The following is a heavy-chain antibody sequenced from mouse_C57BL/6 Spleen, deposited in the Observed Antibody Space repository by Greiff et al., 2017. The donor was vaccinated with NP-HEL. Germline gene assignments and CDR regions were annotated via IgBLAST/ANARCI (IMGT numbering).Heavy chain of an antibody. Sequence: EVQVVESGGGLVQPGGSLSLSCAASGFTFTAYYMSWVRQPPGKALEWLGFLRNKANGYTTEYSASVKGRFTISRDNSQSILYLQMNALRAEDSATYYCARYYYGGAMDYWGQGTSVTVSS. J-gene: IGHJ4*01. CDR2: LRNKANGYTT. D-gene: IGHD1-1*01. CDR3: ARYYYGGAMDY. V-gene: IGHV7-3*01. CDR1: GFTFTAYY.